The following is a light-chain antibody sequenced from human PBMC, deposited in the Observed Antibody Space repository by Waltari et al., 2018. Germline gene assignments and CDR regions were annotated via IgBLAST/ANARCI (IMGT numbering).Light chain of an antibody. J-gene: IGKJ4*01. Sequence: DIVMTQSPESLAVSLGERATISCKTSESALYSSNNKNHLAWYQQKPGQPPRLLLYWASTRDSGVPDRFIGSGSETDFTLTVTSLQAEDVAVYYCQQYYNTPLTFGGGTKVEVK. CDR1: ESALYSSNNKNH. CDR2: WAS. V-gene: IGKV4-1*01. CDR3: QQYYNTPLT.